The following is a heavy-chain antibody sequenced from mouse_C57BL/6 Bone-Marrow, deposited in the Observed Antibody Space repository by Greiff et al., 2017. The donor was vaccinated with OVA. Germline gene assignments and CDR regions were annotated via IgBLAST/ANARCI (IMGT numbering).Heavy chain of an antibody. CDR2: IAPSDSYI. Sequence: VQLQQPGAELVRPGTSVKLSCKASGYTFTNYWMHWVKQRPGQGLEWIGVIAPSDSYINYNQKFKGRATLTVDTSSSTAYMHQSSLTSEDSAVYYCAHYGSRLYLHYWGQGTALTVSS. CDR1: GYTFTNYW. V-gene: IGHV1-59*01. D-gene: IGHD1-1*01. J-gene: IGHJ2*01. CDR3: AHYGSRLYLHY.